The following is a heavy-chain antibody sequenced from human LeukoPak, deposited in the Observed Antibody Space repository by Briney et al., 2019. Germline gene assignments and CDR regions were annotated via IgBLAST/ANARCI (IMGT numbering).Heavy chain of an antibody. Sequence: GGSLRLSCAASGFTFSSYNMNWVRQAPGKGLEWVSYISSRSSTIYYADSVKGRFTIPRDNAKNSLYLQMNSLRAEDTAVYYCARDYYDSSGYYYGGYWGQGTLVTVSS. CDR3: ARDYYDSSGYYYGGY. V-gene: IGHV3-48*04. D-gene: IGHD3-22*01. CDR1: GFTFSSYN. CDR2: ISSRSSTI. J-gene: IGHJ4*02.